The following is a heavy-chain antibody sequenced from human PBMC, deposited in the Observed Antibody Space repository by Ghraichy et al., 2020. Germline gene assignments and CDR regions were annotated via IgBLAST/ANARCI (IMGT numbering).Heavy chain of an antibody. CDR3: AHSGAYCGGDCFYYYYGMNV. D-gene: IGHD2-21*01. J-gene: IGHJ6*02. Sequence: SGPTLVKPTQTLTLTCTFSGFSLSTSGVGVGWIRQPPGKALEWLALIYWDDDKRYSPSLKSRLTITKDTSKNQVVLTMTNMDPVDTATYYCAHSGAYCGGDCFYYYYGMNVWGQGTTVTVSS. CDR2: IYWDDDK. CDR1: GFSLSTSGVG. V-gene: IGHV2-5*02.